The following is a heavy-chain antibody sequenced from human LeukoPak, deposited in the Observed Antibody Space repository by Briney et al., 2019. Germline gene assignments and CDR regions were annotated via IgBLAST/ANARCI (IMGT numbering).Heavy chain of an antibody. J-gene: IGHJ4*02. CDR1: GFTFDDYA. CDR2: ISWNSGSI. CDR3: AKDGLIAAAGTAFDY. Sequence: GGSLRLSCAASGFTFDDYAMHWVRQAPGKGLEWVSGISWNSGSIGYADSVKGRFTISRDNAKNSLYLQMNSLRAEDTALYYCAKDGLIAAAGTAFDYWGQGTLVTVSS. V-gene: IGHV3-9*01. D-gene: IGHD6-13*01.